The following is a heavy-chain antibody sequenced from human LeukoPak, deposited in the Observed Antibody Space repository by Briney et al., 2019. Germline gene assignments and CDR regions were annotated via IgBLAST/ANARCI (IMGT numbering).Heavy chain of an antibody. V-gene: IGHV1-8*01. CDR1: GYTFTSYD. D-gene: IGHD3-10*01. Sequence: ASVKVSCKASGYTFTSYDINWVRQATGQGLEWMGWMNPNSGNTGYAQKFQGRVTMTRNTSISTACMDLSSLRSEDTAVYYCARGGRVVRGVINYGMDVWGQGTTVTVSS. CDR3: ARGGRVVRGVINYGMDV. CDR2: MNPNSGNT. J-gene: IGHJ6*02.